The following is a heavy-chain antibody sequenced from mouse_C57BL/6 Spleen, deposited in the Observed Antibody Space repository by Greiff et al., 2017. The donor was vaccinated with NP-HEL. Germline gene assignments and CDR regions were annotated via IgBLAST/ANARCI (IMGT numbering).Heavy chain of an antibody. V-gene: IGHV1-59*01. D-gene: IGHD3-2*02. Sequence: QVHVKQPGAELVRPGTSVKLSCKASGYTFTSYWLHWVKQRPGQGLEWIGVIDPSARYTNYNQKFKGKATLTLDKSSRTAYMQLSSLSSEDSAVYYCARDRQHRLRYFDYWGQGTTLTVSS. CDR2: IDPSARYT. CDR3: ARDRQHRLRYFDY. J-gene: IGHJ2*01. CDR1: GYTFTSYW.